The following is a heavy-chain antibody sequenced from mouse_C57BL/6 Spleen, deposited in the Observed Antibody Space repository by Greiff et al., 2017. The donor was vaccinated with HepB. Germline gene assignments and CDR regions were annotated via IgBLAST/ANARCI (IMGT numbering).Heavy chain of an antibody. D-gene: IGHD1-1*01. CDR2: ISSGGSYT. V-gene: IGHV5-6*01. J-gene: IGHJ1*03. CDR1: GFTFSSYG. Sequence: EVKLMESGGDLVKPGGSLKLSCAASGFTFSSYGMSWVRQTPDKRLEWVATISSGGSYTYYPDSVKGRFTISRDNAKNTLYLQMSRLKSEDTAMYYCARGVITTVEATEYFDVWGTGTTVTVSS. CDR3: ARGVITTVEATEYFDV.